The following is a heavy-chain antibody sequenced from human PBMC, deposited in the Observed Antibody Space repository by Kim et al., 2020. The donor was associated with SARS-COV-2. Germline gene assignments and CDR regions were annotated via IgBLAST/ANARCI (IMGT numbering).Heavy chain of an antibody. Sequence: GGSLRLSCAASGFTFSSYSMNWVRQAPGKGLEWVSSISSSSSYIYYADSVKGRFTISRDNAKNSLYLQMNSLRAEDTAVYYCARVLETIAAFNWYFDLWGRGTLVTVSS. CDR1: GFTFSSYS. CDR3: ARVLETIAAFNWYFDL. V-gene: IGHV3-21*01. J-gene: IGHJ2*01. CDR2: ISSSSSYI. D-gene: IGHD6-13*01.